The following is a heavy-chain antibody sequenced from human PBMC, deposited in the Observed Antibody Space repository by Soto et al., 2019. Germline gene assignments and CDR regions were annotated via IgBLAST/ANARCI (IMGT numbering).Heavy chain of an antibody. V-gene: IGHV3-23*01. D-gene: IGHD2-8*01. Sequence: PGGSLRLSCAASGLTFSSYAMSWVRQAPGKGLEWVSAISGSGGSTYYADSVKGRFTISRDNSKNTLYLQMNSLRAEDTAVYYCAKDGFSIVLMVYYPDAGDAFDIWGQGTMVTVSS. J-gene: IGHJ3*02. CDR3: AKDGFSIVLMVYYPDAGDAFDI. CDR2: ISGSGGST. CDR1: GLTFSSYA.